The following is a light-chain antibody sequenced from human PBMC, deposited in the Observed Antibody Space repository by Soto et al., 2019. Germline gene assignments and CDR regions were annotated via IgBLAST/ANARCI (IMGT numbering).Light chain of an antibody. V-gene: IGLV1-40*01. Sequence: XSVLTQSPSVSEAPGQRVTISCTGSSSNIGAGYDVHWYQQLPGTAPKLLIYGNSNRPSGVPDRFSGSKSGTSASLAITGLQAEDEADYYCQSYDSSLSGYVFGTGTKGTV. J-gene: IGLJ1*01. CDR1: SSNIGAGYD. CDR2: GNS. CDR3: QSYDSSLSGYV.